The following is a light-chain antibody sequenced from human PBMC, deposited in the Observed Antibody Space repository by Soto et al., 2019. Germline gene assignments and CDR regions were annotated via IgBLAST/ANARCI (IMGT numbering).Light chain of an antibody. CDR1: SSDVGSYNL. V-gene: IGLV2-23*03. CDR3: CSYAGSSPFVV. CDR2: EGS. J-gene: IGLJ3*02. Sequence: QSALTQPASVSGSPGQSITISCTGTSSDVGSYNLVSWYQHHPGKAPKLIIFEGSKRPSGVSNRFSGSKSGNTASLTISGLQAEDEADYYCCSYAGSSPFVVFGGGTKLTVL.